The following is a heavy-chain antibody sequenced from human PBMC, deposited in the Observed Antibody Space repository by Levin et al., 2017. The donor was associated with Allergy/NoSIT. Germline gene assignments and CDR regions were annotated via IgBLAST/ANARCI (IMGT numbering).Heavy chain of an antibody. J-gene: IGHJ5*02. Sequence: PGGSLRLSCAASEFSVTGYDMNWVRQAPGKGLEWISYISTSGTTIFYADSVKGRFTISKDNAKNSLYLQLNSLRAEDTAVYYCARDMQWRFGTWGQGTLVTVSS. CDR2: ISTSGTTI. CDR1: EFSVTGYD. D-gene: IGHD6-19*01. V-gene: IGHV3-48*03. CDR3: ARDMQWRFGT.